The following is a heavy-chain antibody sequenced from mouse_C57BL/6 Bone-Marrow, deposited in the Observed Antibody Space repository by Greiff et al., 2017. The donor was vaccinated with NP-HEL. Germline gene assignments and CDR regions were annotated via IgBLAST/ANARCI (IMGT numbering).Heavy chain of an antibody. CDR1: GYTFTSYW. D-gene: IGHD6-1*01. V-gene: IGHV1-50*01. Sequence: VQLQQPGAELVKPGASVKLSCKASGYTFTSYWMQWVKQRPGQGLEWIGEIDPSDSYTNYNQKFKGKATLTVDTSSSTAYMQLSSLTSEDSAVYYCAREGLTNLYFDYWGQGTTLTVSS. CDR2: IDPSDSYT. CDR3: AREGLTNLYFDY. J-gene: IGHJ2*01.